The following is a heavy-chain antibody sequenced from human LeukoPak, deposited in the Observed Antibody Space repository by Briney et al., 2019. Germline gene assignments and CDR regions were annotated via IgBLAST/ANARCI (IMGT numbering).Heavy chain of an antibody. D-gene: IGHD6-19*01. CDR2: ISYDGNSE. Sequence: GGSLRLSCAASGFTFSSYAMHWVRQAPGKGLEWVAVISYDGNSEYYTDSLKGRFTISRDNSKNTLYLQMNSLRVEDTAVYYCARGGYISGWYSSPDYWGQGALVTVSS. J-gene: IGHJ4*02. CDR1: GFTFSSYA. V-gene: IGHV3-30-3*01. CDR3: ARGGYISGWYSSPDY.